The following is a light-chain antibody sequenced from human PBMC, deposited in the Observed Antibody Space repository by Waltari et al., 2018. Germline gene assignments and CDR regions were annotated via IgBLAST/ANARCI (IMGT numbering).Light chain of an antibody. Sequence: ETILTQSPSTLSVSPGERATLSCRASQTVSSNLAWYQQKPGQAPRLLIYGASTSAAGIPARFSGSGSGTQFTLTINSLQSEDFAVYYCQQYNNWPPWTFGQGTKVEIK. V-gene: IGKV3-15*01. CDR2: GAS. CDR1: QTVSSN. J-gene: IGKJ1*01. CDR3: QQYNNWPPWT.